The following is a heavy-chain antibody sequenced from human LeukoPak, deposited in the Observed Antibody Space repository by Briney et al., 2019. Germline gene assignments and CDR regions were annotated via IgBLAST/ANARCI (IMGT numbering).Heavy chain of an antibody. CDR2: ISWNSGSI. CDR1: GFTFDDYA. J-gene: IGHJ6*02. V-gene: IGHV3-9*01. CDR3: AKDLVGAGRGNYGMDV. D-gene: IGHD1-26*01. Sequence: GGSLRLSCAASGFTFDDYAMHWVRQAPGKGLEWVSGISWNSGSIGYADSVKGRFTISRDNAKNSLYLQMNSLRAEDTALYYCAKDLVGAGRGNYGMDVWGQGTTVTVSS.